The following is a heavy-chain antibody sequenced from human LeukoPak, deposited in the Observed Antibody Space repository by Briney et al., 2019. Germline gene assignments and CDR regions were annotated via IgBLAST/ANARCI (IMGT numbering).Heavy chain of an antibody. V-gene: IGHV3-48*01. D-gene: IGHD2-15*01. Sequence: GGSLRLSCAASGFTFSSYIMNWVRQAPGKRLEWLSYISNSGSTIYYADSVKGRFSISRDNAKNSLWLQMSSLRAEDTAVYYCARGRGSCSGGTCYVDFWGQGTLVTVSS. CDR3: ARGRGSCSGGTCYVDF. CDR1: GFTFSSYI. J-gene: IGHJ4*02. CDR2: ISNSGSTI.